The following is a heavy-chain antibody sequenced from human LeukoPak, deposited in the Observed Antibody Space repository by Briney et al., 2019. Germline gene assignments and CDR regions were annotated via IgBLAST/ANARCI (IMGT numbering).Heavy chain of an antibody. D-gene: IGHD4-23*01. CDR2: MNTNSGNT. Sequence: ASVKVSCKASGYTFTTYDINWVRQATGQGLEWMGWMNTNSGNTGYAQKFQGRVTMTRNTSISTAYMELSSLRSEDTAVYYCARGPNKSDGGNSGSAWFDPCGQGTLVTVSS. V-gene: IGHV1-8*01. CDR3: ARGPNKSDGGNSGSAWFDP. CDR1: GYTFTTYD. J-gene: IGHJ5*02.